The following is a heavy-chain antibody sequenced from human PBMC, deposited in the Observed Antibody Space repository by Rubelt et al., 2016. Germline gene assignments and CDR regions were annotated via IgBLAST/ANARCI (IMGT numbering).Heavy chain of an antibody. J-gene: IGHJ4*02. V-gene: IGHV4-38-2*02. CDR2: IYYSGST. CDR3: ARYSGSYLFDY. Sequence: QVQLQESGPGLVKPSETLSLTCTVSGYSISSGYYWGWIRQPPGKGLEWIGYIYYSGSTNYNPSLKSRVTISVDTSKNQFSLKLSSVTAADTAVYYCARYSGSYLFDYWGQGTLVTVSS. D-gene: IGHD1-26*01. CDR1: GYSISSGYY.